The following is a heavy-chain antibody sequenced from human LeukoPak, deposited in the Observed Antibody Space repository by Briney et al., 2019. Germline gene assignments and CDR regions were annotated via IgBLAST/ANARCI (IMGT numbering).Heavy chain of an antibody. J-gene: IGHJ4*02. CDR2: IYPGDSDT. CDR1: GYTFTTFW. V-gene: IGHV5-51*01. Sequence: GESLKTSCKGSGYTFTTFWIAWVRQMPGKGLEWMGIIYPGDSDTRYSPSFQGQVTISADKSISTAYLQWSSLKASDTAMYYCARQSACNNGVGSKVGGYWGQRTLVTVSS. CDR3: ARQSACNNGVGSKVGGY. D-gene: IGHD2-8*01.